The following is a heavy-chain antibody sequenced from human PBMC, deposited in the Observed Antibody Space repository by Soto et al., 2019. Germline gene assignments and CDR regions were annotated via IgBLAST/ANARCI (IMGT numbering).Heavy chain of an antibody. Sequence: EVQLVESGGGLVQPGGSLKLSCAVSGFTFSGSAMHWVRQASGKGLEWVGRIRSKSNGYATAYAASVKGRFTISRDDSKNTAYLQMNSLKTEVTAVYYCTRGYGDYVRDYWGQGTLVTVSS. CDR2: IRSKSNGYAT. D-gene: IGHD4-17*01. CDR1: GFTFSGSA. V-gene: IGHV3-73*01. CDR3: TRGYGDYVRDY. J-gene: IGHJ4*02.